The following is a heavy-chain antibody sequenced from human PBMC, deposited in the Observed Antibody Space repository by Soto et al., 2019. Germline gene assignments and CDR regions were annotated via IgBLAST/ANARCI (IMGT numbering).Heavy chain of an antibody. CDR2: ISYDGSNK. V-gene: IGHV3-30*09. J-gene: IGHJ6*02. Sequence: PGGSLRLSCAASGFTFSSYAMHWVRQAPGKGLELVAVISYDGSNKYYADSVKGRFAISRDNSKNTLYLQMNSLRAEDTAVYYCARDATRGYSYGFGGYYGMDVWGQGTTVTVSS. CDR3: ARDATRGYSYGFGGYYGMDV. CDR1: GFTFSSYA. D-gene: IGHD5-18*01.